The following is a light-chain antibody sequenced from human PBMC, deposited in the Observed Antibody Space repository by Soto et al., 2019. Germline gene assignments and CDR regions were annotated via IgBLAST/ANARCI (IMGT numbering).Light chain of an antibody. CDR3: CSYVGARTYV. J-gene: IGLJ1*01. V-gene: IGLV2-23*01. CDR2: EGS. Sequence: QSVLTQPASVSGSPGQSITISCSRSISDVGSSGPVSWYQHHPGQVPKLIIYEGSRRPSGVSSRFSGSKTGNTASLTITGLQAEDEANYYCCSYVGARTYVFGTGTKVTVL. CDR1: ISDVGSSGP.